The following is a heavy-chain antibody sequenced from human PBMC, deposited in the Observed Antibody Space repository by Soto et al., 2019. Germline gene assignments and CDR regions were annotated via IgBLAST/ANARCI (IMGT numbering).Heavy chain of an antibody. Sequence: PSETLSLTFAVYGGSFSGYYWSWIRQPPGKGLEWIGAIDHSGSTKYNPSLKSRVIISVDTSKKQFSLKVSSVTVADTAVYCWARGQKQSSASRILPTEHTWFDRWAQGTRITVSS. V-gene: IGHV4-34*01. CDR1: GGSFSGYY. CDR3: ARGQKQSSASRILPTEHTWFDR. D-gene: IGHD4-4*01. CDR2: IDHSGST. J-gene: IGHJ5*02.